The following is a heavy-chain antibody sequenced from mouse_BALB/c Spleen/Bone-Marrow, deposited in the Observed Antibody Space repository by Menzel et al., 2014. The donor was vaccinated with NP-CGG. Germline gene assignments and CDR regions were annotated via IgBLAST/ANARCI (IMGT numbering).Heavy chain of an antibody. Sequence: QVQLKQSGAELMKPGASVKISCKATGYTFSSYWIEWVKQRPGHGLEWIGEILPGSGSIKYNEKFKGKATFTADTSSNTAYMQLSSLTSEDSAVYYCASPIYYGNYWFACWGQGTLVTVSA. D-gene: IGHD2-1*01. CDR3: ASPIYYGNYWFAC. CDR1: GYTFSSYW. CDR2: ILPGSGSI. J-gene: IGHJ3*01. V-gene: IGHV1-9*01.